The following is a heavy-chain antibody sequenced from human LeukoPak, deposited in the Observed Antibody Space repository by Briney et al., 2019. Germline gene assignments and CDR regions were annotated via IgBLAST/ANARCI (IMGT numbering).Heavy chain of an antibody. CDR2: VCHTGIS. V-gene: IGHV4-61*01. Sequence: SETLSLTCTVSGGSISSGSYYWSWIRQSPGTGLQWIGHVCHTGISNSNPSFKGRVTISVDMSKNQFSLRLSSVTAADTAVYYCARDRDGYNYIDSWGQGTLVTVSS. CDR3: ARDRDGYNYIDS. D-gene: IGHD5-24*01. CDR1: GGSISSGSYY. J-gene: IGHJ4*02.